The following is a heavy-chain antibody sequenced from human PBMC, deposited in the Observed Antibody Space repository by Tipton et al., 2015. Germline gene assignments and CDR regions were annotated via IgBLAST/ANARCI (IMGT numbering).Heavy chain of an antibody. CDR3: ARLVGYYFDY. D-gene: IGHD2-2*01. CDR2: IYYSGST. Sequence: TLSLTCTVSGGSVSSSNCYWGWIRQPPGKGLECIGSIYYSGSTYYNPSLNSRVTMSVDTSKNQFSLKLSSVTAADTAVYYCARLVGYYFDYWGQGTLVTVSP. V-gene: IGHV4-39*01. CDR1: GGSVSSSNCY. J-gene: IGHJ4*02.